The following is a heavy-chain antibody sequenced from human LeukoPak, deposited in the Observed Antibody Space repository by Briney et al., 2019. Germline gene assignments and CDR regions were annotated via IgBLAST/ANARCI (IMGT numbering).Heavy chain of an antibody. V-gene: IGHV5-51*01. J-gene: IGHJ3*02. Sequence: GESLKISCKGSGYSFTNYWIGWVRQMPGKGLKWMGLIYPGDSDTRYSPSFQGQVTISADKSISTAYLQWSSLKASDTAMYYCARRRDERGYKDIFDIWGQGTMVTVSS. CDR2: IYPGDSDT. CDR1: GYSFTNYW. D-gene: IGHD5-18*01. CDR3: ARRRDERGYKDIFDI.